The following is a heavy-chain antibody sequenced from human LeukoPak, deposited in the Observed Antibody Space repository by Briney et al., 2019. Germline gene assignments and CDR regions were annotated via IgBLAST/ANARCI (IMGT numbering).Heavy chain of an antibody. V-gene: IGHV4-30-4*01. CDR3: ARITLAAAGRPTA. CDR1: GGSISSGDYY. CDR2: IYYSGST. D-gene: IGHD6-13*01. Sequence: SETLSLTCTVSGGSISSGDYYWSWIRQPPGKGLEWIGYIYYSGSTYYNPSLKSRVTISVDTSKNQFSLKLSSVTAADTAVYYCARITLAAAGRPTAWGQGTLATVSS. J-gene: IGHJ4*02.